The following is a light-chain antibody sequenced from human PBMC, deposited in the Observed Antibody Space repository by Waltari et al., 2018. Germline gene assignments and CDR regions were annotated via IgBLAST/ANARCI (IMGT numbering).Light chain of an antibody. CDR2: SAS. CDR1: QCIRNT. Sequence: DIQMTQSPSSLSASLGDRVTITCRASQCIRNTLAWYQQTPGTAPMLLVSSASRLESGVPSSFSGSGSGTDYTLYISSLQPEDFATYYCQQYYSTLVYTFGQGTKLEI. J-gene: IGKJ2*01. CDR3: QQYYSTLVYT. V-gene: IGKV1-NL1*01.